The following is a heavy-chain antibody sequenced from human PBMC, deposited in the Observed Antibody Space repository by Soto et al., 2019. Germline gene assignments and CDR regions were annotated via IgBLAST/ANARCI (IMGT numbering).Heavy chain of an antibody. CDR2: IYYSGST. D-gene: IGHD4-17*01. Sequence: PSETLSLTCTVSGGSISSYYWSWIRQPPGKGLEWIGYIYYSGSTNYNPSLKSRVTILVDTSKNQFSLKLSSVTAADTAVYYCARVYDDYIFDYWGQGTLVTVSS. CDR1: GGSISSYY. CDR3: ARVYDDYIFDY. V-gene: IGHV4-59*01. J-gene: IGHJ4*02.